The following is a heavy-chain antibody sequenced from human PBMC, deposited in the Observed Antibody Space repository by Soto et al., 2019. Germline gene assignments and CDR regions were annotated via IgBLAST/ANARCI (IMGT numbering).Heavy chain of an antibody. CDR3: ARGRYSMPLYAFDI. Sequence: SVKVSCNASGGTCSSYAISWVRQAPGQGLEWMGGIIPIFGTANYAQKFQGRVTITADESTSTAYMELSSLRSEDTAVYYCARGRYSMPLYAFDIWDQGTMVTVSS. J-gene: IGHJ3*02. V-gene: IGHV1-69*13. CDR1: GGTCSSYA. CDR2: IIPIFGTA. D-gene: IGHD6-13*01.